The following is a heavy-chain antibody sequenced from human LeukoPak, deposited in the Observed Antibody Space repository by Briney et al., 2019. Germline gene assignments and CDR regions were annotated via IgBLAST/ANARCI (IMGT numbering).Heavy chain of an antibody. CDR1: GFTFSRNY. J-gene: IGHJ5*02. V-gene: IGHV3-66*01. Sequence: GGSLRLSCAASGFTFSRNYMSWVRQAPGKGLEWVSVLYNDGSTFYTDSVRGRFTISRDNSKNTLFLQMNSLRAEDTAVYYCAMDTRSGTVPGDFHSWGQGTLVTVSS. CDR2: LYNDGST. D-gene: IGHD6-19*01. CDR3: AMDTRSGTVPGDFHS.